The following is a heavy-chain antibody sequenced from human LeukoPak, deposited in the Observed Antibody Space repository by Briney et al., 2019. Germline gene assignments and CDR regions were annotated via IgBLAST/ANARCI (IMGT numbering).Heavy chain of an antibody. D-gene: IGHD3-16*01. Sequence: SETLSLTCTISGSSITSVSHYWGWIRQPPGKGLEWIGDIYYTGSTYYSPSLRSRVTMSVHTSENQFSLRLNSGTAVDMAVYYCARRWGNIVGVTYEYWGQGTLVTVSS. V-gene: IGHV4-39*01. CDR1: GSSITSVSHY. CDR3: ARRWGNIVGVTYEY. J-gene: IGHJ4*02. CDR2: IYYTGST.